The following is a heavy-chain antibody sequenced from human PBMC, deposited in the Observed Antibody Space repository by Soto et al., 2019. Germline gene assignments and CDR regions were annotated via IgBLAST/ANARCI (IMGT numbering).Heavy chain of an antibody. V-gene: IGHV3-30-3*01. CDR3: ARDLHADYAYIWGGSPS. Sequence: QVQLVESGGGVVQFGRSLRLSCAASGFTFSSYAMNWVRQAPGKGLEWVALISFDGSNKYYADSVKGRFTISRDNSKNTLYLQMNSLRPEDTAVYYCARDLHADYAYIWGGSPSWGQGTMVTVSS. D-gene: IGHD3-16*01. CDR1: GFTFSSYA. J-gene: IGHJ3*01. CDR2: ISFDGSNK.